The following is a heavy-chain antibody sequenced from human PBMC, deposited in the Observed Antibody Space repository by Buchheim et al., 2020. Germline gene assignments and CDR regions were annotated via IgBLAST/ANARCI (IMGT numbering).Heavy chain of an antibody. CDR2: IYWDDDK. J-gene: IGHJ5*01. D-gene: IGHD6-19*01. V-gene: IGHV2-5*02. Sequence: QITLKESGPTLVKPTQTLTLTCTFSGFSLTTSGVGVGWIRQPPGKALEWLAVIYWDDDKRYSPSLRSRLTITKGTSQTQVVLTMTNMDPLDTATYFCAHDSGFGGWFDSWGQRTL. CDR3: AHDSGFGGWFDS. CDR1: GFSLTTSGVG.